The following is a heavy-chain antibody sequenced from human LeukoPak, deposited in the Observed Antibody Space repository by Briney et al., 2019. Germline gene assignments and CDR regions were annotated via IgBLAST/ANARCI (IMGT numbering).Heavy chain of an antibody. CDR2: MSSSGDGR. D-gene: IGHD3-22*01. CDR1: GFSFSSYA. J-gene: IGHJ4*02. CDR3: AKSPSTSMIVRTTRGYFDY. V-gene: IGHV3-23*01. Sequence: GGSLRLSCATSGFSFSSYAMSWVRQAPGKGLEWVSAMSSSGDGRYYAASVRGRFTISRDTSRSTLYLQMNSLRAEDTAVYYCAKSPSTSMIVRTTRGYFDYWGQGTLVTVSS.